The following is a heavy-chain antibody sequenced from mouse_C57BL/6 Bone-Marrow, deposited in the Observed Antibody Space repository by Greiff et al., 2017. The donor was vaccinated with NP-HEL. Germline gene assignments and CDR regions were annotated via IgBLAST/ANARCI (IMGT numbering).Heavy chain of an antibody. CDR1: GYTFTSYW. Sequence: VQLQQPGAELVKPGASVKLSCKASGYTFTSYWMQWVKQRPGQGLEWIGEIDPSDSYTNYNQKFKGKATLTVDTSSSTAYMQLSSLISEDSAVYYCARLYYPSWFAYWGQGTLVTVSA. V-gene: IGHV1-50*01. CDR2: IDPSDSYT. J-gene: IGHJ3*01. CDR3: ARLYYPSWFAY. D-gene: IGHD2-1*01.